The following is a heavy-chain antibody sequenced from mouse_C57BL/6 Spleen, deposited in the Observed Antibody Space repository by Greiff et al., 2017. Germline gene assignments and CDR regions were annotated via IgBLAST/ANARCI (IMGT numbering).Heavy chain of an antibody. Sequence: EVMLVESGEGLVKPGGSLKLSCAASGFTFSSYAMSWVRQTPEKRLEWVAYISSGGDYIYYADTVKGRFTISRDNARNTLYLQMSSLKSEDTAMYYCTRPYGSSHPAWFAYWGQGTLVTVSA. D-gene: IGHD1-1*01. J-gene: IGHJ3*01. V-gene: IGHV5-9-1*02. CDR3: TRPYGSSHPAWFAY. CDR2: ISSGGDYI. CDR1: GFTFSSYA.